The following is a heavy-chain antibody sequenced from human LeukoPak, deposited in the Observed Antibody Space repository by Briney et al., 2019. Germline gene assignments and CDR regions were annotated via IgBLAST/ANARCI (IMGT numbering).Heavy chain of an antibody. CDR3: TRHVGAGYYFYMDV. Sequence: GGSLRLSCAASGFTFDDYGMSWVRQVPGRGLEWVSGIKWNGGSTGYADSVKGRFTISRDNAKNSLYLQMNSLRAEDTALYYCTRHVGAGYYFYMDVWGKGTTVTVSS. J-gene: IGHJ6*03. CDR1: GFTFDDYG. CDR2: IKWNGGST. D-gene: IGHD3-16*01. V-gene: IGHV3-20*04.